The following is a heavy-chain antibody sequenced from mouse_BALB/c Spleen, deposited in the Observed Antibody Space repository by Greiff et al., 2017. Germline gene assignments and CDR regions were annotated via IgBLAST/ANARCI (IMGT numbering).Heavy chain of an antibody. Sequence: VKLVESGAELVRPGTSVKISCKASGYTFTNYWLGWVKQRPGHGLEWIGDIYPGGGYTNYNEKFKGKATLTADTSSSTAYMQLSSLTSEDSAVYFCARDYGSRRRFAYWGQGTLVTVSA. CDR3: ARDYGSRRRFAY. CDR2: IYPGGGYT. D-gene: IGHD1-1*01. V-gene: IGHV1-63*02. J-gene: IGHJ3*01. CDR1: GYTFTNYW.